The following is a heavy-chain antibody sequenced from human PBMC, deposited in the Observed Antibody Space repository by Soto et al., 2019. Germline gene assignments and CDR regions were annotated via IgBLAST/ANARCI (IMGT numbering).Heavy chain of an antibody. CDR3: ARLPGYSTGWTPFGF. CDR1: GFTFSNYW. V-gene: IGHV3-74*01. Sequence: EVQLVESGGGLVQPGGSLRLSCAASGFTFSNYWMHWVRQAPGKGLVWVSRINSDGSTTSHADSVKGRFTSSRDNAKNTLYLQMNSLRAEDTAVYYCARLPGYSTGWTPFGFWGQGTQVTVS. D-gene: IGHD6-19*01. J-gene: IGHJ4*02. CDR2: INSDGSTT.